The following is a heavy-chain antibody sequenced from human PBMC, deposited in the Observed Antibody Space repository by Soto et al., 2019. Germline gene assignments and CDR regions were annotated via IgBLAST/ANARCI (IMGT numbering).Heavy chain of an antibody. CDR3: AGPNTGRNHWFYP. CDR1: GGSINGSGYY. CDR2: IYDTGST. Sequence: SETLSLTCTLSGGSINGSGYYWGWTRQPPGPGLEWTGSIYDTGSTYYNPSLKSRATISVDTSKNQFSLKLSSVTAAATAMYYGAGPNTGRNHWFYPWGQGTLVTASS. V-gene: IGHV4-39*01. J-gene: IGHJ5*02.